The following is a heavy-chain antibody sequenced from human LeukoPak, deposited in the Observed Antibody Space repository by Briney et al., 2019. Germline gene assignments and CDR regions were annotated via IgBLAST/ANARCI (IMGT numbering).Heavy chain of an antibody. CDR2: IWYDGSNK. CDR1: GFXFSSYG. D-gene: IGHD6-19*01. CDR3: ARDRVYSSGWYSAFDI. V-gene: IGHV3-33*01. J-gene: IGHJ3*02. Sequence: GGSLRLSCAASGFXFSSYGIHWVRQAPGKGLEWVAVIWYDGSNKYYADSVKGRFTISRDNSKNTLYLQMNSLRAEDTAVYYCARDRVYSSGWYSAFDIWGQGTVVTVSS.